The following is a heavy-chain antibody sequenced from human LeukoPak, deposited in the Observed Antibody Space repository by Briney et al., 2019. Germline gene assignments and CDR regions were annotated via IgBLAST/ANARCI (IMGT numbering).Heavy chain of an antibody. D-gene: IGHD3-3*01. CDR1: GFTFGTFA. V-gene: IGHV3-23*01. Sequence: PGGSLRLSYAASGFTFGTFAFSWVRQAPGNGLEWVSSITDDDSTYYADSVKGRFTISRDTSSNTLYLQMNSLRAEDTALYYCAKGHYDFRDYWGQGTLVTVSS. CDR3: AKGHYDFRDY. J-gene: IGHJ4*02. CDR2: ITDDDST.